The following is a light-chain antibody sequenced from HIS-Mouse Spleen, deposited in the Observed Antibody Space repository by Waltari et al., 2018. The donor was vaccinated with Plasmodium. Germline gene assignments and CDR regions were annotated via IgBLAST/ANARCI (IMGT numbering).Light chain of an antibody. CDR1: ALPKKY. CDR3: YSTDSSGNHRV. V-gene: IGLV3-10*01. Sequence: SYELTQPPSASVSPRQTARIPCSGDALPKKYAHWYQQKSGQAPSLFIYADSKRPPGCPERFSGSSAGTMSTLTISGSQVEDEADYYCYSTDSSGNHRVFGGWTKLTVL. CDR2: ADS. J-gene: IGLJ3*02.